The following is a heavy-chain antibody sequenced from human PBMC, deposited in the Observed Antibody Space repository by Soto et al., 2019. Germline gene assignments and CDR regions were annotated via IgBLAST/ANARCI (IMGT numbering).Heavy chain of an antibody. J-gene: IGHJ4*02. CDR1: GFTFSSYG. Sequence: VGSLRLSCAASGFTFSSYGMHWVRQAPGKGLEWVAVISYGGSNKYYADSVKGRFTISRDNSKNTLYLQMNSLRAEDTAVYYCAKEHDSSGYYSAADYWGQGTLVTVSS. V-gene: IGHV3-30*18. CDR3: AKEHDSSGYYSAADY. CDR2: ISYGGSNK. D-gene: IGHD3-22*01.